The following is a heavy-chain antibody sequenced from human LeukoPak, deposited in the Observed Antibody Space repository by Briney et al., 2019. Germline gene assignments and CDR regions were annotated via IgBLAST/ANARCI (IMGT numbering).Heavy chain of an antibody. Sequence: TGGSLRLSCAASGFTFSGYAMSWVRQAPGKGLEWVANIKQDGSEKYYVDSVKGRFTISRDNAKNSLYLQMNSLRAEDTAIYYCATVRVTASYFDYWGQGTLVTVSS. CDR2: IKQDGSEK. V-gene: IGHV3-7*01. J-gene: IGHJ4*02. CDR1: GFTFSGYA. CDR3: ATVRVTASYFDY. D-gene: IGHD4-4*01.